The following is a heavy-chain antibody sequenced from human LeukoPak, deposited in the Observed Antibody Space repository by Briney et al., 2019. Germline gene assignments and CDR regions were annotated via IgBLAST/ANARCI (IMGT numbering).Heavy chain of an antibody. CDR1: GGSISGYY. D-gene: IGHD6-6*01. V-gene: IGHV4-59*08. Sequence: SETLSLTCTVSGGSISGYYWSWIRQPPGKGLEWIGHIYYTGSTSYNPSLKSRVTISVDTSKNQFSLKLSYVNAADTAVYYCARYISSGLDYWGQGTLVTVSS. J-gene: IGHJ4*02. CDR3: ARYISSGLDY. CDR2: IYYTGST.